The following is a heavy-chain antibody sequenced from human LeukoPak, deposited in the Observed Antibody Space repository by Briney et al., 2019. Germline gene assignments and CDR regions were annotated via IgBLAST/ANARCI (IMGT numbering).Heavy chain of an antibody. CDR2: IRYDGSNK. Sequence: PGGSLRLSCAASGFTFSRYWMSWVRQAPGKGLEWVAFIRYDGSNKYYADSVKGRFTISRDNSKNTLYLQMNSLRDEDTAVYYCAKDGGYSGYDGPFDYWGQGTLVTVSS. CDR1: GFTFSRYW. CDR3: AKDGGYSGYDGPFDY. V-gene: IGHV3-30*02. D-gene: IGHD5-12*01. J-gene: IGHJ4*02.